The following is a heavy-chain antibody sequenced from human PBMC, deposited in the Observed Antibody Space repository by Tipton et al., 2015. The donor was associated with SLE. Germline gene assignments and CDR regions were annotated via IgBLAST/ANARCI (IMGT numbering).Heavy chain of an antibody. J-gene: IGHJ4*02. V-gene: IGHV4-59*11. CDR1: GGSISSHY. CDR2: ISNSETT. D-gene: IGHD2-15*01. CDR3: AGAWQGYCSGGTCYVLDY. Sequence: LRLSCTVSGGSISSHYWSWIRQAPGKGLEWIGYISNSETTNYNPSLKSRVTISVDMSKNQFSLKLRSVTAADTAVYYCAGAWQGYCSGGTCYVLDYWGQGTLVTVPS.